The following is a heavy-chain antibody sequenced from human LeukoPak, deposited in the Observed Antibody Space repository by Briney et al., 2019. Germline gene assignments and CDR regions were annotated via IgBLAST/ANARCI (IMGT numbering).Heavy chain of an antibody. J-gene: IGHJ4*02. CDR1: GFTFSSYG. Sequence: GGTLRLACADSGFTFSSYGMSWVPQAPGKGLEWVSAISGSGGSTYYADSVKGRFTISRDNSKNTLYLQMNSLRAEDTAVYYCAKDRDSSGYYTTDYWGQGTLVTVSS. CDR3: AKDRDSSGYYTTDY. CDR2: ISGSGGST. D-gene: IGHD3-22*01. V-gene: IGHV3-23*01.